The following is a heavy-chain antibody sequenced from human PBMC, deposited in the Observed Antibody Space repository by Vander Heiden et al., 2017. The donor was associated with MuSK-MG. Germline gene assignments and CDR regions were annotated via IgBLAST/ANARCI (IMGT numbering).Heavy chain of an antibody. CDR3: AREGYYGSGSYYTPAAFDI. CDR1: GFPFSSYS. Sequence: EVQLVESGGGLVKPGGSLGLSCPASGFPFSSYSMNWVRQAPGKGLEWVSSISSSSSYIYYADSVKGRFTISRDNAKNSLYLQMNSLRAEDTAVYYCAREGYYGSGSYYTPAAFDIWGQGTMVTVSS. V-gene: IGHV3-21*01. CDR2: ISSSSSYI. J-gene: IGHJ3*02. D-gene: IGHD3-10*01.